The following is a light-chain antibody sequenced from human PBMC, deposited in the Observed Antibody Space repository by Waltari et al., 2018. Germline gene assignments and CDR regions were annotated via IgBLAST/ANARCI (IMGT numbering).Light chain of an antibody. CDR1: QSVSSN. CDR2: GAS. J-gene: IGKJ2*01. V-gene: IGKV3-15*01. Sequence: ELVMTQSPANLSVSPGERATLSCRASQSVSSNLAWYQQKPGQAPRLLIFGASTRATGIPARFSGSGSGTEFTLTISSLQSEDFAIYYCQQYNNWPYTFGQGTKLEIK. CDR3: QQYNNWPYT.